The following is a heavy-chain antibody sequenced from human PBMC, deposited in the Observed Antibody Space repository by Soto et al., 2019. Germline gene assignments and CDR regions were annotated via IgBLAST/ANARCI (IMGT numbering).Heavy chain of an antibody. Sequence: SETLSLTCTVSGGSISSSSYYWGWIRQPPGKGLEWIGSIYYSGSTYYNPPLKSRVTISVDTSKNQFSLKLSSVTAADTAVFYCARHSLATITTSFDYWGRGTLVTVSS. V-gene: IGHV4-39*01. CDR3: ARHSLATITTSFDY. CDR1: GGSISSSSYY. CDR2: IYYSGST. J-gene: IGHJ4*02. D-gene: IGHD4-4*01.